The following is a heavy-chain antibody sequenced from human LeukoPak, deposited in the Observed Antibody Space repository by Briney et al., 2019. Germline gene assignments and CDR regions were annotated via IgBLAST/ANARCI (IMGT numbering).Heavy chain of an antibody. J-gene: IGHJ4*02. CDR2: INHSGST. D-gene: IGHD3-16*02. CDR3: AALRLRGGYYDYVWGSYRQTGPFDY. Sequence: SETLSLTCAVYGGSFSGYYWSWIRQPPGKGLEWIGEINHSGSTNYNPSLKSRVTISVDTSKNQFSLKLSSVTAADTAVYYCAALRLRGGYYDYVWGSYRQTGPFDYWGQGTVVTVSS. V-gene: IGHV4-34*01. CDR1: GGSFSGYY.